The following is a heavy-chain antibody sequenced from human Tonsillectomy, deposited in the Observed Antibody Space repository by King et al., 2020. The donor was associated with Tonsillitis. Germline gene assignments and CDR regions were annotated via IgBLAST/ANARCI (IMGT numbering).Heavy chain of an antibody. Sequence: VQLVESGGGVVQPGRSLRLSCAAPGFTFSSYGMHWVRQAPGKGLECVAVISYDGSNKYYADSVKGRFTISRDNSKNTLYLQMNSLRAEDTAVYYCAKDPYDYWGQGTLVTVSS. V-gene: IGHV3-30*18. J-gene: IGHJ4*02. CDR3: AKDPYDY. CDR2: ISYDGSNK. CDR1: GFTFSSYG.